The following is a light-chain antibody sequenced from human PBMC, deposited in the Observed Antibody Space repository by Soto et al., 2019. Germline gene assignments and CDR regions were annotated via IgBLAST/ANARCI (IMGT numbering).Light chain of an antibody. V-gene: IGKV1-5*01. Sequence: DIQMNKSPFTLSASVGDRVTITCRASQSISSWLAWYQQKAGKAPKLLIYDTSNLEIGVPSRFSGSRSRTEFTLTISSLQPDDFATYYCRQHNSFPITFGQGTRLEIK. CDR3: RQHNSFPIT. J-gene: IGKJ5*01. CDR2: DTS. CDR1: QSISSW.